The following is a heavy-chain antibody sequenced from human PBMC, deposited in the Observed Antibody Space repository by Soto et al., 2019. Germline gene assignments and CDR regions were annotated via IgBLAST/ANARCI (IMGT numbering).Heavy chain of an antibody. CDR3: AKLWGAPVYWYFDL. V-gene: IGHV3-23*01. CDR2: ISGSGGST. Sequence: GGSLRLCCAASGCTFSSYAMSWVRQAPGKGLEWVSAISGSGGSTYYADSVKGRFTISRDNSKNTLYLQMNSLRAEDTAVYYCAKLWGAPVYWYFDLWGRGTLVTVSS. D-gene: IGHD5-18*01. CDR1: GCTFSSYA. J-gene: IGHJ2*01.